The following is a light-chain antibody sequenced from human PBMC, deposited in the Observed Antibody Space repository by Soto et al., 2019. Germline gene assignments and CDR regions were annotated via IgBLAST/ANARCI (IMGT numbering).Light chain of an antibody. CDR3: QKYDSAPFT. V-gene: IGKV1-27*01. J-gene: IGKJ3*01. CDR2: AAS. CDR1: QDISNN. Sequence: DIQMTQSPSSLSASVGDRVTITCRASQDISNNLAWYQQKPGKVPILLIYAASTLQSGVPSRFSGSGSGTDYTLTINTRQPEDVETYYCQKYDSAPFTFGPGTKVDFK.